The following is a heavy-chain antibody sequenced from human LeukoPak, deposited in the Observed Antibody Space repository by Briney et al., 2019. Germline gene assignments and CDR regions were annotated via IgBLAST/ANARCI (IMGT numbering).Heavy chain of an antibody. J-gene: IGHJ4*02. CDR1: GFTFSSYV. Sequence: GGSLRLSCAASGFTFSSYVMSWVRQAPGKGLEWVANIKEDGTEKYYVDSVKGRFTISRDNAKNSLSLQMNSLRAEDTAVYYCASAQDWGQGTLVTVSS. V-gene: IGHV3-7*03. CDR3: ASAQD. CDR2: IKEDGTEK.